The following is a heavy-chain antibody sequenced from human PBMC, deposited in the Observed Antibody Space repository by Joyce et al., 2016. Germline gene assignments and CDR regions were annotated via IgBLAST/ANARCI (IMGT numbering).Heavy chain of an antibody. J-gene: IGHJ6*02. CDR3: ARVDGNYYYYGMDV. Sequence: QLHLQESGPGLVKPSETLSLTCTFSGGSISSSSHYWGWIRQPPGKGLEWIGSIYYSGSTYYNPSLKSRVTISVDTSKNQFSLKLSSVTAADTAVYYCARVDGNYYYYGMDVWGQGTTVTVSS. CDR2: IYYSGST. D-gene: IGHD2/OR15-2a*01. V-gene: IGHV4-39*07. CDR1: GGSISSSSHY.